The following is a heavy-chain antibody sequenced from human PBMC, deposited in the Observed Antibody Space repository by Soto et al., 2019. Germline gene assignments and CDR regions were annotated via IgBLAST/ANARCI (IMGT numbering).Heavy chain of an antibody. D-gene: IGHD2-15*01. CDR1: GGSVSSGSYY. CDR2: IYYSGST. CDR3: AREIYCSGGSCSSGYGNWFDP. J-gene: IGHJ5*02. Sequence: SEALSLTCTVSGGSVSSGSYYWSWIRQPPGKGLEWIGYIYYSGSTNYNPSLKSRVTISVDTSKNQFSLKLSSVTAADTAVYYCAREIYCSGGSCSSGYGNWFDPWGQGTLVTVSS. V-gene: IGHV4-61*01.